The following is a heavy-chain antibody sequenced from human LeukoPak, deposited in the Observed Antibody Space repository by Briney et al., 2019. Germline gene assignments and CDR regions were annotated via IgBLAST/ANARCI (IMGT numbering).Heavy chain of an antibody. J-gene: IGHJ4*02. CDR1: GFPFSSYA. CDR2: IISSGGVT. Sequence: GGSLRLSCAASGFPFSSYAMSWVRQAPGKGLEWVSSIISSGGVTYYADSVKGRFTISRDNSKNTVYLQMDSLRAEDSAVYYCAKNAGYSYGLYYFDYWGQGTLVTVSS. CDR3: AKNAGYSYGLYYFDY. V-gene: IGHV3-23*01. D-gene: IGHD5-18*01.